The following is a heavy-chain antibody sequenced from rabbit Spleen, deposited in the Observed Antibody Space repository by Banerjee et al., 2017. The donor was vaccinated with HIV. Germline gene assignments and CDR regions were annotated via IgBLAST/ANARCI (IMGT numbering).Heavy chain of an antibody. V-gene: IGHV1S45*01. D-gene: IGHD2-1*01. CDR2: IEAGGSGFS. J-gene: IGHJ4*01. CDR3: ARNYFVLGDSLNL. Sequence: QEQLVESGGGLVKPEGSLKLSCTASGFSFSNKAVMCWVRQAPGKGLEWIACIEAGGSGFSYFASWAKGRFTISKTSSTTVTLQMTSLTAADTATYFCARNYFVLGDSLNLWGPGTLVTVS. CDR1: GFSFSNKAV.